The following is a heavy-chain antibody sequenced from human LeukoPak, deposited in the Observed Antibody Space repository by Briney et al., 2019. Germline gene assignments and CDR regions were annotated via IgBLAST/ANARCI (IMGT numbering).Heavy chain of an antibody. V-gene: IGHV3-21*01. D-gene: IGHD6-6*01. CDR1: GFTFSSYS. Sequence: GGSLRLSCAASGFTFSSYSMNWVRQAPGKGLEWVSSISSSSSYIYSADSLKGRFTISRDNAKNSLYLQMNSLRAEDTAVYYCARGEHSSFDYWGQGTLVTVSS. J-gene: IGHJ4*02. CDR2: ISSSSSYI. CDR3: ARGEHSSFDY.